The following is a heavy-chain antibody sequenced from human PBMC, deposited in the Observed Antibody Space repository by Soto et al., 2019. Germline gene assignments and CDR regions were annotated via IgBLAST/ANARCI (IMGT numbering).Heavy chain of an antibody. J-gene: IGHJ4*02. Sequence: AGWSLRLSCAASGFTFSSYSMNWDRQAPGKGLEWVSSISSSSSYIYYADSVKGRFTISRDNAKNSLYLQMNSLRAEDTAVYYCARVVVVPAAGIDYWGQGTLVTVSS. V-gene: IGHV3-21*01. CDR3: ARVVVVPAAGIDY. D-gene: IGHD2-2*01. CDR2: ISSSSSYI. CDR1: GFTFSSYS.